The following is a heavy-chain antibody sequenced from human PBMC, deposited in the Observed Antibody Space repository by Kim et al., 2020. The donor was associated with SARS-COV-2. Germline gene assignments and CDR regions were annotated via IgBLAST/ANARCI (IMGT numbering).Heavy chain of an antibody. CDR2: IYSGGST. V-gene: IGHV3-53*01. CDR3: ARDLTLLPGIAVAGNGY. D-gene: IGHD6-19*01. Sequence: GGSLRLSCAASGFTVSSNYMSWVRQAPGKGLEWVSVIYSGGSTYYADSVKGRFTISRDNSENTLYLQMNSLRAEDTAVYYCARDLTLLPGIAVAGNGYWGPGTLVTVSS. CDR1: GFTVSSNY. J-gene: IGHJ4*02.